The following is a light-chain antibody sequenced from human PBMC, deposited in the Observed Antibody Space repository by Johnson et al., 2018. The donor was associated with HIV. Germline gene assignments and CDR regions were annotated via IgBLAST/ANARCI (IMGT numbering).Light chain of an antibody. J-gene: IGLJ1*01. CDR3: GTWDSSLSAYV. CDR1: SSNIANIY. Sequence: QSVLTQPPSVSAAPGQKVTISCSGSSSNIANIYVSWYQQLPGTAPKLLIYDNNNRPSGIPDRFSGSKSGTSATLGITGLQTGDEADYYGGTWDSSLSAYVFGTGTKVTVL. V-gene: IGLV1-51*01. CDR2: DNN.